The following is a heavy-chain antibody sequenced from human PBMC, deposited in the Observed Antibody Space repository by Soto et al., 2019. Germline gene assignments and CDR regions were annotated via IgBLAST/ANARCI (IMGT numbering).Heavy chain of an antibody. CDR2: IYYSGST. D-gene: IGHD2-8*01. CDR1: GGFISNYY. V-gene: IGHV4-59*01. Sequence: QVQLQESGPGLVKPSETLSLTCTVSGGFISNYYWSWIRQPPGKGLEWIWYIYYSGSTNYNPSLKRRVTISVVTAKNQFSLKLSSVTAADTAVYYCARFSNGLDIWGQGTMVTVSS. J-gene: IGHJ3*02. CDR3: ARFSNGLDI.